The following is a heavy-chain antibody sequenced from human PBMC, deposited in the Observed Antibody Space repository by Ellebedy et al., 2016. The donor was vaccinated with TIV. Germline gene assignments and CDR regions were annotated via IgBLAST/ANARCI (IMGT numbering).Heavy chain of an antibody. CDR3: ARGGGATAILYS. CDR2: MSSSRSTI. J-gene: IGHJ4*02. D-gene: IGHD1-26*01. Sequence: PGGSLRLSCAASGFTFSSYRMNWVRQAQGKGLEWVSYMSSSRSTIYYADSVKGRFTISRDNAKNSLYLQMNRLRDEETAVYYCARGGGATAILYSWGQGTLVTVSS. CDR1: GFTFSSYR. V-gene: IGHV3-48*02.